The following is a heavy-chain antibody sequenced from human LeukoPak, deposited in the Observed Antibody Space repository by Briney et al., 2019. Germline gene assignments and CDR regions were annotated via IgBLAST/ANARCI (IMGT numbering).Heavy chain of an antibody. J-gene: IGHJ4*02. CDR1: GFTVSSTY. Sequence: GGSLRLSCAASGFTVSSTYMSWVRQAPGKGLEWVSVIYSGGSTYYADSVKGGFTISRDNSKNTLYLQMNSLRAEDTAVYYCGRDRLYSSSSADYWGQGTLVTVSS. V-gene: IGHV3-53*01. D-gene: IGHD6-6*01. CDR3: GRDRLYSSSSADY. CDR2: IYSGGST.